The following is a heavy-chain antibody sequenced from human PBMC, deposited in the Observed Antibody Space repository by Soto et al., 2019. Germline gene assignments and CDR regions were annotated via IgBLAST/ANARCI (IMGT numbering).Heavy chain of an antibody. CDR3: ANRYCSSTSCSYGGDAFDI. CDR2: ISGSGGST. J-gene: IGHJ3*02. CDR1: GFTFSSYA. Sequence: GGSLRLSCAASGFTFSSYAMSWVRQAPGKGLEWVSAISGSGGSTYYADSVKGRFTISRDNSKNTLYLQMNSLRAEDTAVYYCANRYCSSTSCSYGGDAFDIWGQGTRVTVSS. V-gene: IGHV3-23*01. D-gene: IGHD2-2*01.